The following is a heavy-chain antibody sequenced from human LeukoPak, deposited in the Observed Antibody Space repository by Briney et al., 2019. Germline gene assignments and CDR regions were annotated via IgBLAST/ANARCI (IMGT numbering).Heavy chain of an antibody. D-gene: IGHD5-18*01. J-gene: IGHJ5*02. CDR1: GGSISSSNW. Sequence: SETLSLTCAVSGGSISSSNWWSWVRQPPGKGLEWIGEIYHSGSTNYNPSLKSRVTISVDTSKNQFSLKLRSVTAADTAVYYCARVHLDTGYRWGQGTLVTVSS. CDR2: IYHSGST. CDR3: ARVHLDTGYR. V-gene: IGHV4-4*02.